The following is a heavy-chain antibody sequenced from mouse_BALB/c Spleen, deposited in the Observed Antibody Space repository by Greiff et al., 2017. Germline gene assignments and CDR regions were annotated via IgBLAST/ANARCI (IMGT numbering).Heavy chain of an antibody. D-gene: IGHD1-1*01. CDR3: ARRGTTTENWSFDV. V-gene: IGHV1-14*01. Sequence: EVQLQQSGPELVKPGASVKMSCKASGYTFTSYVMHWVKQKPGQGLEWIGYINPYNDGTKYNEKFKGKATLTSDKSSSTAYMVLSSLTSEDSAVYYCARRGTTTENWSFDVWGAGTTVTVSA. J-gene: IGHJ1*01. CDR1: GYTFTSYV. CDR2: INPYNDGT.